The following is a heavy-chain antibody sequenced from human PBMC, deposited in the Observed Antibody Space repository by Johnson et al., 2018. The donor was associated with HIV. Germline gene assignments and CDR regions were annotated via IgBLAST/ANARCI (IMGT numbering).Heavy chain of an antibody. J-gene: IGHJ3*02. V-gene: IGHV3-53*01. CDR2: IYSGGST. Sequence: VQLVESGGGLIQPGGSLRLSCAASGFTVSSNYMSWVRQAPGKGLEWVSVIYSGGSTYYADSVKGRFTISRDNSKNTLYLKMNSLRAEDTAVYYCARGGFGELLQDDAFDIWGQGTMVTVSS. CDR1: GFTVSSNY. D-gene: IGHD3-10*01. CDR3: ARGGFGELLQDDAFDI.